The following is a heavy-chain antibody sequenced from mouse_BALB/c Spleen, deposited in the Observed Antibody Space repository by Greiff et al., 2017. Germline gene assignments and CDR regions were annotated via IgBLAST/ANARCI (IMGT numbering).Heavy chain of an antibody. Sequence: VNVVESGPGLVAPSQSLSITCTVSGFSLTSYGVHWVRQPPGKGLEWLGVIWAGGSTNYNSALMSRLSISKDNSKSQVFLKMNSLQTDDTAMYYCARDQGGDYDYFDYWGQGTTLTVSS. J-gene: IGHJ2*01. V-gene: IGHV2-9*02. CDR1: GFSLTSYG. CDR2: IWAGGST. D-gene: IGHD2-4*01. CDR3: ARDQGGDYDYFDY.